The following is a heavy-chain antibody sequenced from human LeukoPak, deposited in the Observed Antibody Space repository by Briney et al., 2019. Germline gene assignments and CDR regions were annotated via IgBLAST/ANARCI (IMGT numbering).Heavy chain of an antibody. Sequence: PSETLSLTCTVSGYSISSGYYWGWIRQPPGKGLEWIGSIYYSGSTYYNPSLKSRVTISVDTSKNQFSLKLSSVTAADTAVYYCARDEGSSYGYSDYWGQGTLVTVSS. D-gene: IGHD5-18*01. CDR2: IYYSGST. V-gene: IGHV4-38-2*02. CDR1: GYSISSGYY. CDR3: ARDEGSSYGYSDY. J-gene: IGHJ4*02.